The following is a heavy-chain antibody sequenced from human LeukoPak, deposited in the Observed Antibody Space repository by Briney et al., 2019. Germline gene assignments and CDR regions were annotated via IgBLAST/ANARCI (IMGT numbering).Heavy chain of an antibody. V-gene: IGHV3-30*02. J-gene: IGHJ3*02. D-gene: IGHD3-10*01. CDR2: ISDEGSIT. Sequence: GGSLRLSCAASGFPFSSHGMNWVRQAPGKGLEWLSYISDEGSITQYADSVKGRFTFSRDNSKNMLYLEMNSMRVEDTAVYHCTNKYYYSSGSYAFDIWGQGTMVTVSP. CDR3: TNKYYYSSGSYAFDI. CDR1: GFPFSSHG.